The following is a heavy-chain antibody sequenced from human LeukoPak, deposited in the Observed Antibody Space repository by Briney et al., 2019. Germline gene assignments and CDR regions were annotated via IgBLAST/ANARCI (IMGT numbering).Heavy chain of an antibody. CDR2: IKPDGGEI. CDR3: ARDPCCSTSCYLPDY. Sequence: QPGGSLRLSCEASGLTFRTYWMTWVRQAPGKGLEWVANIKPDGGEIYYVDSVKGRFTISRDNAKNTLYLQMNSLRAEDTAVYYCARDPCCSTSCYLPDYWGQGTLVTVSS. D-gene: IGHD2-2*01. V-gene: IGHV3-7*01. J-gene: IGHJ4*02. CDR1: GLTFRTYW.